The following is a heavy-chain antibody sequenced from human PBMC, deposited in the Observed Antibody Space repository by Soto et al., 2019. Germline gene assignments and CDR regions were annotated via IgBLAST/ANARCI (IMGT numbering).Heavy chain of an antibody. V-gene: IGHV4-31*03. CDR3: ARSDGSSYGSRAYGMDV. CDR2: IYYSGST. CDR1: GGSISSGDYY. J-gene: IGHJ6*02. D-gene: IGHD5-18*01. Sequence: PSETLSLTCTVSGGSISSGDYYWNWIRQHPGKGLEWIGYIYYSGSTYYNPSLKRRVTISIDTSKTQFSLRLNSVTAADTAVYYCARSDGSSYGSRAYGMDVWGQGTTVTVSS.